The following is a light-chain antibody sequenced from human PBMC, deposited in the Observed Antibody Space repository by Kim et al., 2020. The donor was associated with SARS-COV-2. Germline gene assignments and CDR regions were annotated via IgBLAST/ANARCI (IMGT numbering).Light chain of an antibody. CDR2: GAS. V-gene: IGKV3-20*01. CDR3: QQYGNAPPWT. CDR1: QSVNTNS. Sequence: PGESATLSCRARQSVNTNSVVWYQQKPGQAPRLLIYGASNRATDSPDRFSGSGSGTDFILTISKLEPEDCAVYYCQQYGNAPPWTFGHGTKVDIK. J-gene: IGKJ1*01.